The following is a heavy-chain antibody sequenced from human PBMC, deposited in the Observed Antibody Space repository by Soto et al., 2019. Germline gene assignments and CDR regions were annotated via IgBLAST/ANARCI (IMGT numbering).Heavy chain of an antibody. J-gene: IGHJ4*02. CDR1: GGSISSSIYC. V-gene: IGHV4-39*01. D-gene: IGHD1-26*01. CDR3: SRHTSGSRNGPHD. CDR2: ICYSGST. Sequence: QLQLQESGPGLVKPSETLSLTCTVSGGSISSSIYCWRWIRQPPGKGLEWIGSICYSGSTSYNQSLKSGVTISVDTSKSQFSLNLSSVTAAGPAVYYCSRHTSGSRNGPHDWGQGTLVTVSS.